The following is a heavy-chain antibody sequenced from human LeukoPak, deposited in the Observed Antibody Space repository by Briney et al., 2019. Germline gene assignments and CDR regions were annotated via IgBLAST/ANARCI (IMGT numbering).Heavy chain of an antibody. V-gene: IGHV3-23*01. J-gene: IGHJ4*02. CDR1: GFTFSSFA. Sequence: PGGSLRLSCAASGFTFSSFAMTWVRQAPEKGLEWVSTISGSGGNTYYADSVKGRFTISRDNAKNTLYLQINSLRAEDTAVYYCARGTMFPYYFDYWGQGTLVTVSS. D-gene: IGHD3-10*02. CDR3: ARGTMFPYYFDY. CDR2: ISGSGGNT.